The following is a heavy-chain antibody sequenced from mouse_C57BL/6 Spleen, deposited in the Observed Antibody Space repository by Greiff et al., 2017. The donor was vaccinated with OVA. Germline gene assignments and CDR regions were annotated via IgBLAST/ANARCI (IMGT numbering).Heavy chain of an antibody. V-gene: IGHV1-52*01. D-gene: IGHD2-12*01. CDR1: GYTFTSYW. CDR3: ARRLLYNREDAMDY. Sequence: QVQLQQPGAELVRPGSSVKLSCKASGYTFTSYWMHWVKQRPIQGLEWIGNIDPSDSETHYNQKFKDKATLTVDKSSSTAYMQLSSLTSEDSAVYYCARRLLYNREDAMDYWGQGTSVTVSS. CDR2: IDPSDSET. J-gene: IGHJ4*01.